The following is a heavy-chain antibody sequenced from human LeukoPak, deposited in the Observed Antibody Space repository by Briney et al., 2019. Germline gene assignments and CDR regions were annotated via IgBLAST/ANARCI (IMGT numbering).Heavy chain of an antibody. Sequence: SETLSLTCTVSGGSISSSSYYWGWIRQPPGKGLEWIGSIYYSGSTYYNPSLKSRVTISVDTSKNQFFLKLSSVTAADTAVYYCARASITIFGVVLPGYFDYWGPGTLVTVSS. CDR2: IYYSGST. J-gene: IGHJ4*02. V-gene: IGHV4-39*07. CDR1: GGSISSSSYY. D-gene: IGHD3-3*01. CDR3: ARASITIFGVVLPGYFDY.